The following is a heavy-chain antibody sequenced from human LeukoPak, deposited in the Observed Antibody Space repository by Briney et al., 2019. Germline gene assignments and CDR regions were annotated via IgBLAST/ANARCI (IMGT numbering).Heavy chain of an antibody. V-gene: IGHV4-34*01. CDR1: GGSFSGYY. CDR3: ARGESSWPYYFDY. J-gene: IGHJ4*02. D-gene: IGHD6-13*01. Sequence: SETLSLTCAVYGGSFSGYYWSWIRQPPGKGLEWIGEINHSGSTNYNPSLKSRVNISVDTSKNQFSLKLSSVTAADTAVYYCARGESSWPYYFDYWGQGTLVTVSS. CDR2: INHSGST.